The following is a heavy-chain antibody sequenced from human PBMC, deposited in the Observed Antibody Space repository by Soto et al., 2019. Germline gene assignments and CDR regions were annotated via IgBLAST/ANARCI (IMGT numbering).Heavy chain of an antibody. J-gene: IGHJ6*02. V-gene: IGHV3-30*18. CDR2: ISYDGSNK. CDR3: AKDRHCSSTSCYSGYYYYYGMDV. Sequence: QVQLVESGGGVVQPGRSLRLSCAASGFTFSSYGMHWVRQAPGKGLEWVAVISYDGSNKYYADSVKGRFTISRDNSKNTLYLQMNSLRAADTAVYYCAKDRHCSSTSCYSGYYYYYGMDVWGQGTTVTVSS. D-gene: IGHD2-2*01. CDR1: GFTFSSYG.